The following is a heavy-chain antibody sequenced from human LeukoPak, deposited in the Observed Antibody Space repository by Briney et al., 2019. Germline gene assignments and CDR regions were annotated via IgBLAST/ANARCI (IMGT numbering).Heavy chain of an antibody. V-gene: IGHV1-2*02. CDR2: INPNSGGT. J-gene: IGHJ5*02. D-gene: IGHD2-15*01. CDR1: GYTFTGYY. Sequence: ASVKVSCKASGYTFTGYYMHWVRQAPGQGLEWMGWINPNSGGTNYAQKFQGRATMTRDTSISTAYMELSRLRSDDTAVYYCARAGVVVVAANWFDPWGQGTLVTVSS. CDR3: ARAGVVVVAANWFDP.